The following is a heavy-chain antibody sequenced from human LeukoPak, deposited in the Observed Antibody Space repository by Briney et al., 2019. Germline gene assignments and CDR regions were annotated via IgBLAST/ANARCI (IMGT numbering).Heavy chain of an antibody. J-gene: IGHJ4*02. Sequence: GGSLRLSCAASGSTFSSYWMNWVRQAPRRGLEWVANINGDGRDKYYVGSVRGRFTISRDNADNALYLQMNSLRGDDTALYYCARGVDSAIDWWGQGTLVTVSS. CDR3: ARGVDSAIDW. D-gene: IGHD3-9*01. CDR2: INGDGRDK. V-gene: IGHV3-7*01. CDR1: GSTFSSYW.